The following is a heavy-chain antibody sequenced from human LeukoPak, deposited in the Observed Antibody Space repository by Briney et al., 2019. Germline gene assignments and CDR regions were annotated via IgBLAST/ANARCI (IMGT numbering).Heavy chain of an antibody. CDR3: ARISDYYGVYLFDS. CDR1: GGSVSFYY. J-gene: IGHJ4*02. V-gene: IGHV4-4*07. D-gene: IGHD4-17*01. Sequence: SETLSLTCTVSGGSVSFYYWSWIRQPAGKGLEWIGRIYTSGSSNYNPSLQSRVIMSLDTSKNQFSLELSSVTAADTAVYYCARISDYYGVYLFDSWGQGTLVTVSS. CDR2: IYTSGSS.